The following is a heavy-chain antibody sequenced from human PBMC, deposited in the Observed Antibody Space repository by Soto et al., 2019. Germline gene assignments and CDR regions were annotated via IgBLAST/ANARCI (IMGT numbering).Heavy chain of an antibody. Sequence: QVQLVQSGAEVKKPGASVKVSCKASGYTFTSYAMHWVRQAPEQRLEWMGWINAGNGNTKYSQKFQGRVTITRDTSASTAYRELSSLRSEDTAVYYCARGASGYSSSWFDYWGQGTLVTVSS. CDR3: ARGASGYSSSWFDY. V-gene: IGHV1-3*01. CDR1: GYTFTSYA. CDR2: INAGNGNT. J-gene: IGHJ4*02. D-gene: IGHD6-13*01.